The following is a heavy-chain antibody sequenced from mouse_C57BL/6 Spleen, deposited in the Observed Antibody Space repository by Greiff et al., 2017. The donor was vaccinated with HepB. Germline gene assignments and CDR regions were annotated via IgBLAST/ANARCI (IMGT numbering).Heavy chain of an antibody. CDR3: ARIKKIGATYFDY. J-gene: IGHJ2*01. D-gene: IGHD1-1*01. Sequence: VQLQQSGAELVKAGASVKMSCKASGYTFTSYWMHWVKQRLGQGLEWFAETNPTNGRTYYNEKFKSKATLTVDKSSSQAYMLLSGPTFEDSAVYYCARIKKIGATYFDYWGQGTTLTVSS. CDR2: TNPTNGRT. V-gene: IGHV1S81*02. CDR1: GYTFTSYW.